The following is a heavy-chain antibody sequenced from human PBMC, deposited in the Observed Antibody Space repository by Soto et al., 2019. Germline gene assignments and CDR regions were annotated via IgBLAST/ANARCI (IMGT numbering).Heavy chain of an antibody. Sequence: EVHLLESGGGLVQPGGSLRLSCAASGFTFSNYAMTWVRQAPGKGLEWVSLIGASGHSTYYADSVKGRFTVSRDNSKNTLHLQMNSLRAEDTAVYYCARVSNDFDYWGQGTLVTFSS. J-gene: IGHJ4*02. CDR2: IGASGHST. CDR1: GFTFSNYA. CDR3: ARVSNDFDY. V-gene: IGHV3-23*01.